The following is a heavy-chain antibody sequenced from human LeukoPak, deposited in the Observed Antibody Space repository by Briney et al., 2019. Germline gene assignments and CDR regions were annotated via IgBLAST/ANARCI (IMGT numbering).Heavy chain of an antibody. CDR1: GFTFDDYA. CDR3: ARIRSGYSYGWGNYYYGMDV. J-gene: IGHJ6*02. Sequence: PGRSLRLSCAASGFTFDDYAMHWVRQAPGKGLEWVSGISWNSGSIGYADSVKGRFTISRDNAKNSLYLQMNSLRAEDTAVYYCARIRSGYSYGWGNYYYGMDVWGQGTTVTVSS. CDR2: ISWNSGSI. D-gene: IGHD5-18*01. V-gene: IGHV3-9*01.